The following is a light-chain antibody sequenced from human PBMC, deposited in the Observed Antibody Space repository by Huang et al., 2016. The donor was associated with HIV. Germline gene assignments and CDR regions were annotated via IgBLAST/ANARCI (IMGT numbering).Light chain of an antibody. J-gene: IGKJ4*01. CDR3: QQRSNWPPLT. Sequence: EIVLTQSPATLSLSPGERATLSCRASQSVSRYVAWYQQKPGQAPRLLIYDASNRATGIPARFSGSGSGTDFTLTISSLETEDSAVYYCQQRSNWPPLTFGGGTKVEIK. V-gene: IGKV3-11*01. CDR2: DAS. CDR1: QSVSRY.